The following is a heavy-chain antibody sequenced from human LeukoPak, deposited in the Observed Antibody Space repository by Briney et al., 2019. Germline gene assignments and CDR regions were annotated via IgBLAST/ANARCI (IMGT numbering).Heavy chain of an antibody. Sequence: GRSLRLSRAASGFTFSSYGMHWVRQAPGKGLEWVAVIWYDGSNKYYADSVKGRFTISRDNSKNTLYLQMNSLRAEDTAVYYCASGSLASYFDHWGQGTLVTVSS. CDR3: ASGSLASYFDH. D-gene: IGHD3-16*01. V-gene: IGHV3-33*01. CDR1: GFTFSSYG. J-gene: IGHJ4*02. CDR2: IWYDGSNK.